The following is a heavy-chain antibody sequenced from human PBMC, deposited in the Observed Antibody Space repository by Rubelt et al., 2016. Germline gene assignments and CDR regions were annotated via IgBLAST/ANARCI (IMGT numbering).Heavy chain of an antibody. CDR3: AKDRGCDGTYCGDDGMDV. CDR2: ISSSGDST. D-gene: IGHD2-21*01. Sequence: NRGEWVSSISSSGDSTYYVDSVKGRLTISRDNSKSTVSLQLNSLRVEDTDVYYCAKDRGCDGTYCGDDGMDVWGQGTTVIVSS. V-gene: IGHV3-23*01. J-gene: IGHJ6*02.